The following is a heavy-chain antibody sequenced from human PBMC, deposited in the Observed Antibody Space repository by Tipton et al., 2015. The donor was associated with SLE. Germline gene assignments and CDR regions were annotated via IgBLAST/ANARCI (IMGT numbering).Heavy chain of an antibody. CDR3: AGDSSGSYYDRGGYYQLANRHFDL. CDR2: IYNSGIT. D-gene: IGHD3-22*01. J-gene: IGHJ4*02. Sequence: LRLSCTVSGDSFSSGSSPWNWVRQPAGKGLEWIGLIYNSGITNYNPSLQSRVTLSVDMSKNQFSLRLSSVTAADTAVYYCAGDSSGSYYDRGGYYQLANRHFDLWGRGILVSVSS. V-gene: IGHV4-61*10. CDR1: GDSFSSGSSP.